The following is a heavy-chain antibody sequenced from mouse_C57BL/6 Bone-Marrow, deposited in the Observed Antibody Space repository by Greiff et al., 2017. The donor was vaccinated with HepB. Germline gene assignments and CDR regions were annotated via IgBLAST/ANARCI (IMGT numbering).Heavy chain of an antibody. CDR3: ARSAGQLRLSCDY. CDR1: GYTFTSYW. J-gene: IGHJ2*01. D-gene: IGHD3-2*02. CDR2: IYPSDSET. V-gene: IGHV1-61*01. Sequence: QVQLQQPGAELVRPGSSVKLSCKASGYTFTSYWMDWVKQRPGQGLEWIGNIYPSDSETHYNQKFKDKATLTVDKSSSTAYMQLSSLTSEDSAVYYCARSAGQLRLSCDYWGQGTTLTVSS.